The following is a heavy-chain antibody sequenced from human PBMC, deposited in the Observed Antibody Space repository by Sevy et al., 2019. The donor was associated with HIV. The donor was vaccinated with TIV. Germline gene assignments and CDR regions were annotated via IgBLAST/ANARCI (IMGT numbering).Heavy chain of an antibody. D-gene: IGHD2-15*01. CDR2: IKQGGSEK. CDR3: ARDRGYCSGGSCSIGGIDY. V-gene: IGHV3-7*01. Sequence: GGSLRLSCAASGFTFSSYWMSWVRQAPGKGLEWVANIKQGGSEKYYVDSVKGRFTISRDNAKNSLYLQMNSLRAEDTAGYYCARDRGYCSGGSCSIGGIDYWGQGTLVTVSS. J-gene: IGHJ4*02. CDR1: GFTFSSYW.